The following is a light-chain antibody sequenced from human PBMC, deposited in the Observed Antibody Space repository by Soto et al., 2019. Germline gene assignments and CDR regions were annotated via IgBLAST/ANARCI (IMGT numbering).Light chain of an antibody. CDR2: EVT. J-gene: IGLJ1*01. CDR1: SSDIGSYDL. V-gene: IGLV2-23*02. CDR3: CSFADFTYV. Sequence: QSFLTQPASVSGSPGRSITISCTGTSSDIGSYDLVSWYQQHPGTAPKLIIYEVTKRPSGVSTRFSGSKSGNTASLTISGLQAVDEADYYCCSFADFTYVFGTGTKVTVL.